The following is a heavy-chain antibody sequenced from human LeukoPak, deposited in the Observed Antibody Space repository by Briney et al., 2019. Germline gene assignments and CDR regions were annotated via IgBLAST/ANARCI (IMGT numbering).Heavy chain of an antibody. CDR2: ISYDGSKK. CDR1: GFTFSSYD. D-gene: IGHD6-13*01. Sequence: PGRSLRLSCAASGFTFSSYDMHWVRQAPGKGLEWVALISYDGSKKYYADSVKGRFTISRDDAQNSLYLQMNSLRADDTAVYYCAKDILAAGLFFDYWGQGILVTVSS. V-gene: IGHV3-30-3*02. CDR3: AKDILAAGLFFDY. J-gene: IGHJ4*02.